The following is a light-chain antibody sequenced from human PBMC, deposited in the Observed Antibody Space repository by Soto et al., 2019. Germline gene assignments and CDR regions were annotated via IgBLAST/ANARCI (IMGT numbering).Light chain of an antibody. J-gene: IGLJ1*01. CDR1: SSNIGAGYD. CDR3: QSYDSSLSGNYV. V-gene: IGLV1-40*01. Sequence: QSVLTQPPSASGAPGQRVTISCTGSSSNIGAGYDVHWYQQLPGTAPKLLIYGNSNRPSGVPDRFSGSKSGTSASLAITGLQAEDEADYYCQSYDSSLSGNYVFGTGTKLTVL. CDR2: GNS.